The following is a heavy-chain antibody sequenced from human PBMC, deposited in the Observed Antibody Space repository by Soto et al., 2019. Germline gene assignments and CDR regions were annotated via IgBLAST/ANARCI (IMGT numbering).Heavy chain of an antibody. CDR1: GFTFSSYW. CDR2: INTDGSTT. V-gene: IGHV3-74*01. Sequence: EVQLVESGGGLVQPGGSLRLSCAVSGFTFSSYWMHWVRQAPGKGLVWVSRINTDGSTTSYADSVKGRFSISRDNAKNTLSLQMNSLRAGDTAVYYCARVAGGTYYFDYWGQGTLVTVSP. CDR3: ARVAGGTYYFDY. J-gene: IGHJ4*02. D-gene: IGHD1-26*01.